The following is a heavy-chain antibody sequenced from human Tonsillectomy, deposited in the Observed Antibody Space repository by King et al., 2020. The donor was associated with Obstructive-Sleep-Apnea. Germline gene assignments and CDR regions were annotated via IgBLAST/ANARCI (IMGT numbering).Heavy chain of an antibody. J-gene: IGHJ6*02. CDR3: ARDWTVVVPAAPQGGYYYYYGMDV. V-gene: IGHV3-21*01. CDR2: ISSSSSYI. CDR1: GFTFSSYS. D-gene: IGHD2-2*01. Sequence: VQLVESGGGLVKPGGSLRLSCAASGFTFSSYSMNWVRQAPGKGLEWVSSISSSSSYIYYADSVKGRFTISRDNAKNSLYLQMNSLRAEDTAVYYCARDWTVVVPAAPQGGYYYYYGMDVWGQGTTVTVSS.